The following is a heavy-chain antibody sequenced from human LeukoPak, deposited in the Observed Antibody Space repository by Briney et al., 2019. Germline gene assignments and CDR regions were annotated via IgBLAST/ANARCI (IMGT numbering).Heavy chain of an antibody. Sequence: PSETLSLTCTVSGGSISSSSYYWGWIRQPPGKGLEWIGSIYYSGSTYYNPSLKSRVTISVDTSKNQFSLKLSSVTAADTAVYYCARGSGYYYRGDYWGQGTLVTVSS. CDR3: ARGSGYYYRGDY. V-gene: IGHV4-39*07. D-gene: IGHD3-22*01. CDR1: GGSISSSSYY. CDR2: IYYSGST. J-gene: IGHJ4*02.